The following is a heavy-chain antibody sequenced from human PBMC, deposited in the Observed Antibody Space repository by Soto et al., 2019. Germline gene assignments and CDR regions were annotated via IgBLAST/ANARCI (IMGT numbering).Heavy chain of an antibody. J-gene: IGHJ3*02. D-gene: IGHD3-22*01. CDR3: ARDRYDSSGYVIIDAFDI. CDR2: IYHSGST. CDR1: GGSISSSNW. Sequence: PSETLSLTCAVSGGSISSSNWWSWVRQPPGKGLEWIGEIYHSGSTNYNPSLKSRVTISVDKSKNQFSLKLGSVTAADTAVYYCARDRYDSSGYVIIDAFDIWGQGTMVTVSS. V-gene: IGHV4-4*02.